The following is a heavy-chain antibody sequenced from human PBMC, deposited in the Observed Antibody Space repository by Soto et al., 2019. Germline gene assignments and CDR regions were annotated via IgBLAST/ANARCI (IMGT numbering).Heavy chain of an antibody. CDR2: INAGNGNT. Sequence: QVQLVQSGAEVKKPGASVKVSCKASGYTFTSYAMHWVRQAPGQRLEWMGWINAGNGNTKYSQKFQGRVTITRDTSASTAYMELSSLRSEDTAVYYCARDRSLARFGLWEFDYWGQGPLVTVSS. CDR3: ARDRSLARFGLWEFDY. J-gene: IGHJ4*02. D-gene: IGHD3-10*01. V-gene: IGHV1-3*01. CDR1: GYTFTSYA.